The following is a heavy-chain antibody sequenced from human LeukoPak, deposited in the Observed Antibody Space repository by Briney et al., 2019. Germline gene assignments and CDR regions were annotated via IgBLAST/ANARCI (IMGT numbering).Heavy chain of an antibody. Sequence: SETLSLTRTVSGGFNIGSSYYWAWIRQPPGKGLEWVGSIYYSGSTYYNPSLKSRVTMSVDSSKNQFSLRLSSVTAADTAMYPYSRQANGSYRYTNFDSWGQGTLVTVSS. V-gene: IGHV4-39*01. D-gene: IGHD1-26*01. CDR2: IYYSGST. J-gene: IGHJ4*02. CDR1: GGFNIGSSYY. CDR3: SRQANGSYRYTNFDS.